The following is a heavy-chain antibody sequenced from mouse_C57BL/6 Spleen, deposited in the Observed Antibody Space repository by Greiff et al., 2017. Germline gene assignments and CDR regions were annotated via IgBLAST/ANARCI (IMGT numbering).Heavy chain of an antibody. CDR2: LLPGSGST. CDR3: ARDVGHYRGYAMDY. Sequence: VHLVEPGAELMKPGASVKLSCKAPGYTFTGYWIEWVKQRPGHGLEWIRELLPGSGSTNYNEKFKGKATFTVDTSSTSAYLQLSSQTTEDSANYCSARDVGHYRGYAMDYWGQGTSVSGSS. J-gene: IGHJ4*01. CDR1: GYTFTGYW. D-gene: IGHD2-3*01. V-gene: IGHV1-9*01.